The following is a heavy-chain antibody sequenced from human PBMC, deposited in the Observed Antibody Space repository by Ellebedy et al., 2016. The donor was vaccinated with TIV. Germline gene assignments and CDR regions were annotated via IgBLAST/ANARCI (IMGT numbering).Heavy chain of an antibody. CDR2: IYPGDSDT. J-gene: IGHJ6*02. CDR3: ARSSSTVTFYGMDV. CDR1: GYSFTSYW. D-gene: IGHD4-17*01. V-gene: IGHV5-51*01. Sequence: GGSLRLXXKGSGYSFTSYWIGWVRQMPGKGLEWMGIIYPGDSDTRYSPSFQGQVTISADKSISTAYLQWSSLKASDTAMYYCARSSSTVTFYGMDVWGQGTTVTVSS.